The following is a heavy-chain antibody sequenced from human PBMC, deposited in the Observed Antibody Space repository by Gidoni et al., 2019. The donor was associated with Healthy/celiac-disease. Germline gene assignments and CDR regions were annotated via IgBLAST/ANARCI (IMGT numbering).Heavy chain of an antibody. CDR1: GGSISSSSYY. D-gene: IGHD4-17*01. V-gene: IGHV4-39*01. CDR2: IYYSGST. Sequence: QLQLQESGPGLVKPSETLSLTCTVSGGSISSSSYYWGWIRQPPGTGLEWIGSIYYSGSTYYNPSLKSRVTISVDTSKNQFSLKLSSVTAADTAVYYCARLDIYYGDYDNYYGMDVWGQGTTVTVSS. J-gene: IGHJ6*02. CDR3: ARLDIYYGDYDNYYGMDV.